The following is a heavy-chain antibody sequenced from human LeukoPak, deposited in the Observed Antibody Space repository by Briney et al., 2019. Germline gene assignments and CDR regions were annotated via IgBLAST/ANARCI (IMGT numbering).Heavy chain of an antibody. CDR3: ARHGSITMVRGRLRYYYMDV. J-gene: IGHJ6*03. Sequence: GGSLRLSCAASGFTVSSNYMSWVRQAPGKGLEWVSFIYSGGSTYYADSVKGRFTISRDNSKNTLYLQMNSLRAEDTAVYYCARHGSITMVRGRLRYYYMDVWGKGTTVTISS. CDR2: IYSGGST. D-gene: IGHD3-10*01. V-gene: IGHV3-53*01. CDR1: GFTVSSNY.